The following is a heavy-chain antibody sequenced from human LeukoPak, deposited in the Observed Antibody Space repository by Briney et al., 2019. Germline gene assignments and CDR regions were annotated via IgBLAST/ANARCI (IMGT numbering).Heavy chain of an antibody. J-gene: IGHJ4*02. V-gene: IGHV1-69*05. CDR2: ISPIFGTA. Sequence: ASVKVSCKASGGTFSSYAISWVRQAPGQGLEWMGRISPIFGTANYAQKFQGRVTITTDESTSTAYMELSSLRSEDTAVYYCASGEPYSGSYGDYWGQGTLVTVSS. CDR1: GGTFSSYA. D-gene: IGHD1-26*01. CDR3: ASGEPYSGSYGDY.